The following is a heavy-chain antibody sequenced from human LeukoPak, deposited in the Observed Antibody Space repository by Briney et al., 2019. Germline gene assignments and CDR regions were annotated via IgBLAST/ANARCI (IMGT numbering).Heavy chain of an antibody. CDR2: ISSSGSTI. D-gene: IGHD3-10*01. Sequence: PGGSLRLSCAASGFTFSDYYMSWIRQAPGKGLEWVSYISSSGSTIYYADSVKGRFTISRDNSKNTLYLQMNSLRAEDTAVYYCAKDLNYYGSGSAMGSWGQGTLVTVSS. J-gene: IGHJ5*02. CDR1: GFTFSDYY. V-gene: IGHV3-11*01. CDR3: AKDLNYYGSGSAMGS.